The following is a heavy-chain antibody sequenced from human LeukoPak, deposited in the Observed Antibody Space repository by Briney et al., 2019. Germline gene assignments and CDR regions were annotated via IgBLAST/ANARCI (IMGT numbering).Heavy chain of an antibody. CDR1: GFTFSTYN. J-gene: IGHJ4*02. CDR3: ARGHYDILTASYKWTPDY. D-gene: IGHD3-9*01. CDR2: LTSCGTYT. V-gene: IGHV3-21*06. Sequence: GGPLRLSCAASGFTFSTYNMNWVRQAPGKGLEWVSSLTSCGTYTYYADSVTGPFTTSTDNAKNSLSLQLSSLRAEDTAVYYCARGHYDILTASYKWTPDYWGQGILVTVSS.